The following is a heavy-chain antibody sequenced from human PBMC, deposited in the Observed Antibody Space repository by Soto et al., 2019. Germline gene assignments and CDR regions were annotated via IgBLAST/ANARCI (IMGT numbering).Heavy chain of an antibody. CDR3: APWFGAFDY. V-gene: IGHV3-30*03. CDR2: ISYDGSNK. D-gene: IGHD3-10*01. CDR1: GFTFSSYG. J-gene: IGHJ4*02. Sequence: QVQLVESGGGVVQPGRSLRLSCAASGFTFSSYGMHWVRQAPGKGLEWVAVISYDGSNKYYSDSVKGRFTISRDNSKNTLYLQMNSLRAEDTAVYYCAPWFGAFDYWGQGNLVTVSS.